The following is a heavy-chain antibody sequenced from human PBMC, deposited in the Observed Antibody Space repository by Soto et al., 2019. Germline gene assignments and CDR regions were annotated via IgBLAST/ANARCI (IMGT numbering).Heavy chain of an antibody. J-gene: IGHJ6*02. D-gene: IGHD1-20*01. V-gene: IGHV5-51*01. Sequence: GESLKISCKGSGYSFTSYWIGWVRQMPGKGLEWMGIIYPGDSDTRYSPSFQAQVTISADKSISTAYLQWSSLKASDTAMYYCARRTGIPGSRYGMDVWGQGTKVTVSS. CDR3: ARRTGIPGSRYGMDV. CDR1: GYSFTSYW. CDR2: IYPGDSDT.